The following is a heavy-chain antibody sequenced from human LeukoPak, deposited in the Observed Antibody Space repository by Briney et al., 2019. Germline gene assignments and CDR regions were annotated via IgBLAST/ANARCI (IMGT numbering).Heavy chain of an antibody. CDR2: INPNSGGT. Sequence: ASVKVSCKTSGYTFTGYYMHWVRQAPGQRLEWMGWINPNSGGTNYAQKFQGRVTMTRDTSISTAYMELSRLRSDDTAVYYCATDDYYGSGSYPWGQGTLVTVSS. CDR1: GYTFTGYY. V-gene: IGHV1-2*02. CDR3: ATDDYYGSGSYP. D-gene: IGHD3-10*01. J-gene: IGHJ5*02.